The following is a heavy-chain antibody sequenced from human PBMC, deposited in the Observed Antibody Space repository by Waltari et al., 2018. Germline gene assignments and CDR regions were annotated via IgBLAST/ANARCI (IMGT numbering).Heavy chain of an antibody. V-gene: IGHV3-7*01. CDR3: ATSDWYCFDY. CDR2: IKQDGSEK. CDR1: GFTLSSFW. J-gene: IGHJ4*02. Sequence: EVQLVESGGGLVQPGGSRRLSGAASGFTLSSFWMNWVRQTPGKGLEWVAGIKQDGSEKYYADSVKGRFTISRDNAKNSLYLQMNSLRAEDTAVYYCATSDWYCFDYWGQGTLVTVSS. D-gene: IGHD3-9*01.